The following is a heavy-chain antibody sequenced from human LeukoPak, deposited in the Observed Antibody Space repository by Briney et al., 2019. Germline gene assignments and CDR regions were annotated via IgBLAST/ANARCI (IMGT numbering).Heavy chain of an antibody. CDR1: GFTFGSYG. D-gene: IGHD5-18*01. CDR2: LWYDGSNK. CDR3: ARKKRVDTDSIMVYYYYAMDV. V-gene: IGHV3-33*01. J-gene: IGHJ6*02. Sequence: GGSLRLSCAASGFTFGSYGMHWVRQAPGKGLEWVAVLWYDGSNKYYADSVKGRFTISRDNSKKTLYLQMNNLRAEDTAVYYCARKKRVDTDSIMVYYYYAMDVWGQGTTVTVSS.